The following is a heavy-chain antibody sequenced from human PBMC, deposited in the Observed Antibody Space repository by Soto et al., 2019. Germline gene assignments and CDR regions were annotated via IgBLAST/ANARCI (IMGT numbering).Heavy chain of an antibody. CDR3: ARLSLVVIAVAGTGDYFDY. Sequence: QVQLVESGGGLVKPGGSLRLSCAASGFTFSDYYMSWIRQAPGKGLEWVSYISSSGSTIYYADSVKGRFTISRDNAKNSLYLQMNSLRSEDTAVYYCARLSLVVIAVAGTGDYFDYWGQGTLVTVSS. CDR2: ISSSGSTI. D-gene: IGHD6-19*01. CDR1: GFTFSDYY. J-gene: IGHJ4*02. V-gene: IGHV3-11*01.